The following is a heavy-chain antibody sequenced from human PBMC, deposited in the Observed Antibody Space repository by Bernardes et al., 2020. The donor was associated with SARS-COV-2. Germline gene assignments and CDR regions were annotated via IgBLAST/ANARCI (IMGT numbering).Heavy chain of an antibody. V-gene: IGHV3-21*01. Sequence: GGSLRLSCAPSEFTFDTRGMTWVRQAPGKGLEWVSTITYTDYSTYGESVRGRFTISRDNAKKSLYLQMNSLRAEDTAVYYCARDGSGWSRDVWGQGTLVTVSS. CDR3: ARDGSGWSRDV. J-gene: IGHJ4*02. D-gene: IGHD6-19*01. CDR1: EFTFDTRG. CDR2: ITYTDYS.